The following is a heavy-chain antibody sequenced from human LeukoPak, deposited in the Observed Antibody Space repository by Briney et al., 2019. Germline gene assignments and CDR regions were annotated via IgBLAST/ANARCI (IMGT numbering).Heavy chain of an antibody. CDR2: IYYSGST. J-gene: IGHJ5*02. CDR3: ARDHPTLITIFGGGWFDP. CDR1: GGSISSSSYY. Sequence: SETLSLTCTVSGGSISSSSYYWGWIRQPPGKGLEWIGSIYYSGSTYYNPSLKSRVTISVDTSKNQFSLKLSSVTAADTAVYYCARDHPTLITIFGGGWFDPWGQGTLVTVSS. D-gene: IGHD3-3*01. V-gene: IGHV4-39*07.